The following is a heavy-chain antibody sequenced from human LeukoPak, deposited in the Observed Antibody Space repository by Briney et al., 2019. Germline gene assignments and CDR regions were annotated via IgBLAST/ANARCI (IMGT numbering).Heavy chain of an antibody. Sequence: SGPTLVNPTQTLTLTCSFSGFSLRTAGVAVGWIRQPPGKALEWLALIYWDDDKRYTPSLKSRLTITKDTSKNQVVLTMTDMDPMDTATYFCARQGLSATAEYFQNWGQGTLVTVSS. D-gene: IGHD5/OR15-5a*01. J-gene: IGHJ1*01. V-gene: IGHV2-5*02. CDR3: ARQGLSATAEYFQN. CDR2: IYWDDDK. CDR1: GFSLRTAGVA.